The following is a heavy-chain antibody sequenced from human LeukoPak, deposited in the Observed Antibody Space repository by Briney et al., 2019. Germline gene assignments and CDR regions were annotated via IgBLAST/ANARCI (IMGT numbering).Heavy chain of an antibody. CDR1: GFTLSSTY. CDR3: TKLKGWYGEGYFDY. CDR2: IYTGGTT. D-gene: IGHD3-10*01. J-gene: IGHJ4*02. V-gene: IGHV3-53*01. Sequence: GGSLRLSCAASGFTLSSTYMSWVRQPAGKGLEWVSVIYTGGTTFCADSVKGRFTISRDNSKNTLYLQMNSLRADDTAVYYCTKLKGWYGEGYFDYWGQGTLVTVSS.